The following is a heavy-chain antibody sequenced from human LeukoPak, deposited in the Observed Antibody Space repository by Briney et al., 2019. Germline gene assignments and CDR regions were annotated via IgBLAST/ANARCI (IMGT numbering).Heavy chain of an antibody. CDR2: IIPIFGTA. J-gene: IGHJ4*02. CDR3: ARGRTIYGGNYFDY. V-gene: IGHV1-69*05. CDR1: GGTFSSYA. D-gene: IGHD4-23*01. Sequence: GASVKVSCKASGGTFSSYAISWVRQAPGQGLEWMGGIIPIFGTANYAQKFQGRVTITTDESTSTAYMELSSLRSEDTAVYYCARGRTIYGGNYFDYWGQGTLVTVSS.